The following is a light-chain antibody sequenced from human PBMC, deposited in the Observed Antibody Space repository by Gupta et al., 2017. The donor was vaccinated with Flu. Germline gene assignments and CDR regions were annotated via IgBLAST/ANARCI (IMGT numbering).Light chain of an antibody. V-gene: IGKV1-39*01. J-gene: IGKJ2*01. CDR3: LQTCRSPRLT. Sequence: SYLSASVGDRVTITCRASPSSSNYLNWYQKKPGEAPKLLVYRASSLHSGIPSRFSGSGSGTDFTLTISRLQPEDCASYFCLQTCRSPRLTFGPGTKVDIK. CDR1: PSSSNY. CDR2: RAS.